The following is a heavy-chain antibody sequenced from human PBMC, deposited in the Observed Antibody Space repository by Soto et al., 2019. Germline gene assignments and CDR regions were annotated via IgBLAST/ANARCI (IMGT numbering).Heavy chain of an antibody. CDR2: MSGSGKST. CDR3: AKGRGYCTSTSCYVGSDY. D-gene: IGHD2-2*01. V-gene: IGHV3-23*01. Sequence: PGGSLRLSCAASGFTFSSYAMSWVRQAPGKGLEWVSAMSGSGKSTYYADSVKGRFSISRDNSKNTLFLQMNSLRAEDTAVYYCAKGRGYCTSTSCYVGSDYWGQGT. CDR1: GFTFSSYA. J-gene: IGHJ4*02.